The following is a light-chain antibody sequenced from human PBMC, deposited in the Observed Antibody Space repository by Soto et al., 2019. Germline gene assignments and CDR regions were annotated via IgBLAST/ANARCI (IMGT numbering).Light chain of an antibody. CDR3: QHHHATSIT. Sequence: DILLIQSPATLSASVGDRITITCRASENIFKFLAWYQQRSGSAPNLLIYAASDLEKGVPSRFSGSGSGTNYNLTIDTLQPNDSATYFCQHHHATSITFGEGTQVDIK. J-gene: IGKJ4*01. CDR2: AAS. CDR1: ENIFKF. V-gene: IGKV1-5*01.